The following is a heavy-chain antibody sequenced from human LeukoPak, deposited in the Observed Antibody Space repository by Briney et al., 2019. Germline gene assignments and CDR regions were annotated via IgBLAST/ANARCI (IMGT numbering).Heavy chain of an antibody. J-gene: IGHJ4*02. CDR2: ISSSGSTI. CDR1: GFTFSSYW. Sequence: GGSLRLSCAASGFTFSSYWMSWVRQAPGKGLEWVSYISSSGSTIYYADSVKGRFTISRDNSKNTLYLQMNSLRAEDTAVYYCAKDDSTYYDFWSGYLFGYWGQGTLVTVSS. D-gene: IGHD3-3*01. CDR3: AKDDSTYYDFWSGYLFGY. V-gene: IGHV3-48*01.